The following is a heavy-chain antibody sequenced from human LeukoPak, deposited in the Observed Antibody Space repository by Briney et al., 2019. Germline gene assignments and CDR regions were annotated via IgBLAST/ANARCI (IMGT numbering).Heavy chain of an antibody. Sequence: PGRSLRLSCAASGFTFSSSAMSWVRQAPGKGLEWVSAISNNGGYTYYADSVQGRFTISRDNSKSTLCLQMNSLRAEDTAVYYCAKDEGNRPQDYWGQGTLVTVSS. V-gene: IGHV3-23*01. CDR2: ISNNGGYT. J-gene: IGHJ4*02. CDR1: GFTFSSSA. D-gene: IGHD2/OR15-2a*01. CDR3: AKDEGNRPQDY.